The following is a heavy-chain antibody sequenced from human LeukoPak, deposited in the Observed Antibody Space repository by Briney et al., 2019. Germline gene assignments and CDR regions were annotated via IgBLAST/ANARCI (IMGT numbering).Heavy chain of an antibody. D-gene: IGHD3-10*01. CDR1: GYTFTIYY. Sequence: ASVKVSCKASGYTFTIYYMHCVRQAPGQGLEWMGIINPSGGSTSYAQKFQGRVTMTRDMSTSTVYMELSSLRSEDTAVYYCARAVYYGSPDYWGQGTLVTVSS. V-gene: IGHV1-46*01. J-gene: IGHJ4*02. CDR3: ARAVYYGSPDY. CDR2: INPSGGST.